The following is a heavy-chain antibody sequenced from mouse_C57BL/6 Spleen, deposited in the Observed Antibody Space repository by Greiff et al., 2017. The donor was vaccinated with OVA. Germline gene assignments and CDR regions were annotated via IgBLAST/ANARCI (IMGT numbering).Heavy chain of an antibody. J-gene: IGHJ4*01. CDR1: GYTFTSYG. CDR3: ANYGSSTYAMDY. D-gene: IGHD1-1*01. CDR2: IYPRSGNT. Sequence: VQLQQSGAELARPGASVKLSCKASGYTFTSYGISWVKQRTGQGLEWIGEIYPRSGNTYYNEKFKGKATLNADKSSSTAYMELRSLTSEDSSVYFCANYGSSTYAMDYWGQGTSVTVSS. V-gene: IGHV1-81*01.